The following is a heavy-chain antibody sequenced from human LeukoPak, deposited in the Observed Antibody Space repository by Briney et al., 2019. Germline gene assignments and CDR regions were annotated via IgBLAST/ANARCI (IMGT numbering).Heavy chain of an antibody. CDR1: GDGVSNNHAA. CDR2: TYYRSKWHS. Sequence: SQTLSLTCAISGDGVSNNHAAWNWIRRSPSGGLGWLGRTYYRSKWHSDYAVSLKSRITINPDTSKNLFSLQLGSVTPEDTAVYYCARVTELGRGFNYWGQGTLVIVSS. J-gene: IGHJ4*02. D-gene: IGHD3-16*01. CDR3: ARVTELGRGFNY. V-gene: IGHV6-1*01.